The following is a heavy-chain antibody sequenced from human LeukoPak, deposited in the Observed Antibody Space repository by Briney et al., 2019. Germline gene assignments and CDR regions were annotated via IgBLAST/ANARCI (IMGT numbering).Heavy chain of an antibody. J-gene: IGHJ4*02. CDR3: AKGSDYYDGSGLYQPFDY. Sequence: PGGSLRLSCAASGFTFSSYGMSWVRQAPGKGLEWVSGISGSGGSTYYADSVKGRFTISRDNSKNTLYLQMNSLRAEDTAVYYCAKGSDYYDGSGLYQPFDYWGQGTLVTVSS. CDR1: GFTFSSYG. D-gene: IGHD3-22*01. CDR2: ISGSGGST. V-gene: IGHV3-23*01.